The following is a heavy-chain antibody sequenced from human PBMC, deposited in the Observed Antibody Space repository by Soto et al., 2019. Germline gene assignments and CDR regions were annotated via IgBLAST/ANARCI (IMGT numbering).Heavy chain of an antibody. CDR2: IIPIFGTA. Sequence: SVKVSCKASGGTFSSYAISWVRQAPGQGLEWMGGIIPIFGTANYAQKFQGRVTITADESTSTAYMELSSLRSEDMAVYYCARSMIVVVTIYYYYGMDVWGQGTTVTVSS. J-gene: IGHJ6*02. D-gene: IGHD3-22*01. V-gene: IGHV1-69*13. CDR3: ARSMIVVVTIYYYYGMDV. CDR1: GGTFSSYA.